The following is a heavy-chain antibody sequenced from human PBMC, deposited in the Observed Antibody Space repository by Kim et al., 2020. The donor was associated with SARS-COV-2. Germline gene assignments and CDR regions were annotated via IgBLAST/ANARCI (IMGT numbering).Heavy chain of an antibody. J-gene: IGHJ4*02. V-gene: IGHV4-4*07. Sequence: SETLSLTCTVSGDSLSSDYWSWNRQPAGKGLEWIGRIYTSGRTNYNPSLQSRVTMSVEMSKNQFSLKLSSVTAADTAVYYCASALGHWGQGTLGTVSS. CDR1: GDSLSSDY. CDR2: IYTSGRT. CDR3: ASALGH. D-gene: IGHD3-16*02.